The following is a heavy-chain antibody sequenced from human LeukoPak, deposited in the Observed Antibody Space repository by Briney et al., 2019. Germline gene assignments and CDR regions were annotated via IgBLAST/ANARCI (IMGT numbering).Heavy chain of an antibody. Sequence: GGSLRLSCAASGLTFSTYGMHWVRQAPGTGLDGVAFIRYDGSEGYYAHSVKDRFTVSRDNSTNTVYLQMNSLRAEDTGVYYCAKVMVRGVKDAFDIWGQGTMVTVSS. J-gene: IGHJ3*02. V-gene: IGHV3-30*02. CDR2: IRYDGSEG. D-gene: IGHD3-10*01. CDR1: GLTFSTYG. CDR3: AKVMVRGVKDAFDI.